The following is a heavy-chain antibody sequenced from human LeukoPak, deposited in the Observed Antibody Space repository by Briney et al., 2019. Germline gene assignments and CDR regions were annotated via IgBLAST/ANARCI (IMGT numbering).Heavy chain of an antibody. D-gene: IGHD3-22*01. CDR3: ARGTYYYDSSGYYFDY. CDR1: GGTFSSYA. Sequence: SVKVSCKASGGTFSSYAISWVRQAPGQGLEWVGGIIPIFGTANYAQKFQGRVTITTDESTSTAYMELSSLRSEDTAVYYCARGTYYYDSSGYYFDYWGQGTLVTVSS. CDR2: IIPIFGTA. V-gene: IGHV1-69*05. J-gene: IGHJ4*02.